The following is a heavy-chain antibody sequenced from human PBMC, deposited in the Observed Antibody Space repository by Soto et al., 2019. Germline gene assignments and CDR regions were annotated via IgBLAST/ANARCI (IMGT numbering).Heavy chain of an antibody. Sequence: EASVKVSCKASGYTFTGYHMHWVRQAPGQGLEWMGWINPNSGATNYAQKFQGRVTLTRDTSISTAYMELSRLRSDDTAVYYCARAQAARGYYPPSHVYFDYWGQGTLVTVSS. D-gene: IGHD3-3*01. V-gene: IGHV1-2*02. CDR2: INPNSGAT. J-gene: IGHJ4*02. CDR3: ARAQAARGYYPPSHVYFDY. CDR1: GYTFTGYH.